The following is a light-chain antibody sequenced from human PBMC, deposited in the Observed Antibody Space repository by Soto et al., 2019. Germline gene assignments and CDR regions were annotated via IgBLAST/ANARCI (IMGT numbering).Light chain of an antibody. J-gene: IGKJ4*01. V-gene: IGKV3-15*01. CDR3: QQHNTWPRT. CDR2: GAS. CDR1: NSISKF. Sequence: EIVKMTQSPVTLSVSPGERATLSCTAGNSISKFLSWYQQKPGQPPRLLIYGASTRSSGVPARFSGSASGTEFPLTSSRLQYEDFAVYYCQQHNTWPRTFGGGTKVEIK.